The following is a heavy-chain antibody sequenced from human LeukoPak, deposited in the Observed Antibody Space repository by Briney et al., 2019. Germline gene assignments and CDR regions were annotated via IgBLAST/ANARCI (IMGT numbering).Heavy chain of an antibody. V-gene: IGHV3-7*01. Sequence: QPGGSLRLSCAASGFTFSGFWMSWIRQAPGKGLEWVANIKQDGSDKYYVDSVRGRFTISRDNAKNSLFLQMNGLRAEDTAVYYCARRGGSSSRRSPIDYWGQGTLVTVSS. CDR3: ARRGGSSSRRSPIDY. CDR2: IKQDGSDK. CDR1: GFTFSGFW. D-gene: IGHD6-6*01. J-gene: IGHJ4*02.